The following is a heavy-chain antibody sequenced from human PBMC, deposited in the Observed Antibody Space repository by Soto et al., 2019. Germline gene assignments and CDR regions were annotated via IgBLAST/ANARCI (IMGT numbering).Heavy chain of an antibody. CDR3: ARDKSPSSLGYYYYGMDV. V-gene: IGHV1-2*04. J-gene: IGHJ6*02. CDR1: GYTFTCYY. D-gene: IGHD3-16*01. CDR2: INPNSGGT. Sequence: ASVKVSCKASGYTFTCYYMHWVRQAPGQGLEWMGWINPNSGGTNYAQKFQGWVTMTRDTSISTAYMELSRLRSDDTAVYYCARDKSPSSLGYYYYGMDVWGQGTTVTVSS.